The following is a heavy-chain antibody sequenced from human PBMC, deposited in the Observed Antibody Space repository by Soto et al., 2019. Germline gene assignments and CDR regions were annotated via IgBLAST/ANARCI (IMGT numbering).Heavy chain of an antibody. CDR1: GFTFSGAW. CDR2: IKSKVDGETT. J-gene: IGHJ4*02. CDR3: TTDEKAGVSTGAFFDN. Sequence: GGSLRLSCVASGFTFSGAWMSWVRQAPGKGLEWVGRIKSKVDGETTDYAAPVQGRFTISRDDSKTMLFLQMNSLKPEDTAVYYCTTDEKAGVSTGAFFDNWGQGTLVTVSS. V-gene: IGHV3-15*01. D-gene: IGHD2-8*02.